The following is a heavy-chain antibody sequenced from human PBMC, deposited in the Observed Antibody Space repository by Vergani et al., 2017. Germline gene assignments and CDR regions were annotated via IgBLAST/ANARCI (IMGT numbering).Heavy chain of an antibody. CDR1: GFTFSSYA. J-gene: IGHJ6*03. V-gene: IGHV3-30-3*01. CDR2: ISYDGSNK. D-gene: IGHD1-1*01. CDR3: ARDGKEGYYYYYMDV. Sequence: VQLVESGGGLVQPGGSLRLSCAASGFTFSSYAMHWVRQAPGKGLEWVAVISYDGSNKYYADSVKGRFTISRDNSKNTLYLQMNSLRAEDTAVYYCARDGKEGYYYYYMDVWGKGTTVTVSS.